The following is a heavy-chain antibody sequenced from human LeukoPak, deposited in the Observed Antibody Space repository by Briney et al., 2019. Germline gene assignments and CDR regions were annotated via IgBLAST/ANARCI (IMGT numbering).Heavy chain of an antibody. CDR3: GLWELLGD. J-gene: IGHJ4*02. D-gene: IGHD1-26*01. CDR2: ISYDGSNK. V-gene: IGHV3-30*03. Sequence: GGSLRLSCAASGFTFSSYGMHWVRQAPGKGLEWVAVISYDGSNKYYTDSVKGRFTISRDNSKNTLYLQMNSLRAEDTAVYYCGLWELLGDWGQGTLVTVSS. CDR1: GFTFSSYG.